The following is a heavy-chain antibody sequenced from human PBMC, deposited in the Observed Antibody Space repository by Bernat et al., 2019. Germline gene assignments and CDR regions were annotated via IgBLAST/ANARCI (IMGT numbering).Heavy chain of an antibody. CDR2: INHSGST. D-gene: IGHD3-9*01. Sequence: QVQLQQWGAGLLKPSETLSLTCAVYGGSFSGYYWRWIRQPPGKGLEWIGEINHSGSTNYNPSLKSRVTISVDTSKNQFSLKLSSVTAADTAVYYCARGHYDILTGYPTSFDYWGQGTLVTVSS. CDR3: ARGHYDILTGYPTSFDY. J-gene: IGHJ4*02. V-gene: IGHV4-34*01. CDR1: GGSFSGYY.